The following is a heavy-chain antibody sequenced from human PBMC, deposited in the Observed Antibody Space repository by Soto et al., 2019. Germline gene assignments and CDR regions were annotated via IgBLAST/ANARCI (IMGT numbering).Heavy chain of an antibody. V-gene: IGHV1-3*01. CDR2: INAGNGNT. D-gene: IGHD2-2*01. J-gene: IGHJ2*01. Sequence: QVQLVQSGAEVKKPGASVKVSCKASGYTFTSYAMHWVRQAPGQRLEWMGWINAGNGNTKYSQKFQGRVTITRDTSASTAYMELSRLRSEDTAVYYCARAPYTRPAALYFDLWGRGTLVTVSS. CDR1: GYTFTSYA. CDR3: ARAPYTRPAALYFDL.